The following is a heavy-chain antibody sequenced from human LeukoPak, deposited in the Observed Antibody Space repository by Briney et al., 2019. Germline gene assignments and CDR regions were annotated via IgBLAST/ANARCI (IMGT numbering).Heavy chain of an antibody. D-gene: IGHD1-1*01. CDR1: GFTFSSYT. CDR3: ARALTTLTYEGY. CDR2: ISGSNSYI. V-gene: IGHV3-21*01. J-gene: IGHJ4*02. Sequence: GGSLRLSCAASGFTFSSYTMHWIRQAPGKGLEWVSSISGSNSYIFYADSVKGRFTVSRDNTKDSLYLQMNSLRAEDTAVYYCARALTTLTYEGYWGQGTLVTVSS.